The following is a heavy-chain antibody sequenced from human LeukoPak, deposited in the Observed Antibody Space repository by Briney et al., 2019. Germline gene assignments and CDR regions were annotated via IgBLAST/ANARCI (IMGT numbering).Heavy chain of an antibody. Sequence: TSETLSLTCAVYGGSFSGYYWSWIRQPPGKGLEWIGEINHSGSTNYNPSLKSRVTISVDTSKNQFSLKLSSVTAADTAVYYCARAALWFGDWYFFDYWGQGTVVTVSS. CDR1: GGSFSGYY. CDR2: INHSGST. CDR3: ARAALWFGDWYFFDY. D-gene: IGHD3-10*01. J-gene: IGHJ4*02. V-gene: IGHV4-34*01.